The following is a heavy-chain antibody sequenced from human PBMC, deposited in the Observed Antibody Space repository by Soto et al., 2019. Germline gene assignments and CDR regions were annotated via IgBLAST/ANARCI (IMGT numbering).Heavy chain of an antibody. CDR2: VYSNDAK. D-gene: IGHD5-12*01. CDR3: SRIERYSTYEYFYF. CDR1: GFSLSHIRVG. J-gene: IGHJ4*02. V-gene: IGHV2-26*01. Sequence: SGPTLVNPTETLTLTCTVSGFSLSHIRVGVGWIRQPPGKALEWLAHVYSNDAKSYSPSLKGSLTNSKDTFRSQVVLTMSNVDPVDTATYFCSRIERYSTYEYFYFWGQGTLGTVSS.